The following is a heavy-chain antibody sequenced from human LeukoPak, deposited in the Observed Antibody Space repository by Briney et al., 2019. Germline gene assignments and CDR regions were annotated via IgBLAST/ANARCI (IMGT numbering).Heavy chain of an antibody. CDR2: INPSDGST. D-gene: IGHD2-15*01. V-gene: IGHV1-46*01. CDR3: ARDVVVEVGMLPTDSWFDP. J-gene: IGHJ5*02. CDR1: GYSFTTYY. Sequence: ASVNVSCKATGYSFTTYYIHWMRQTPGRGLEWMGIINPSDGSTSSVQTFQGRVTMTSDTSTSTVYMELSSLTYDDTAVYYCARDVVVEVGMLPTDSWFDPWGRGTLVAVSS.